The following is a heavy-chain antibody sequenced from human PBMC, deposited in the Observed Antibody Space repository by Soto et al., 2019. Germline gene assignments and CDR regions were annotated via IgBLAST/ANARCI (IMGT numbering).Heavy chain of an antibody. Sequence: PGGSLRLSCAASGFTFSNAWMNWVRQAPGKGLEWVGRIKSKTDGGTTDYAAPVKGRFTISRDDSKNTLYLQMNSLKTEDTAVYYCAKDGVAVAGRFDYWVQGTLVTVSS. CDR3: AKDGVAVAGRFDY. CDR1: GFTFSNAW. D-gene: IGHD6-19*01. J-gene: IGHJ4*02. CDR2: IKSKTDGGTT. V-gene: IGHV3-15*07.